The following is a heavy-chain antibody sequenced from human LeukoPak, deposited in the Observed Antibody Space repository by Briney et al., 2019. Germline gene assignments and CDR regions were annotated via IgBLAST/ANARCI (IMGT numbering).Heavy chain of an antibody. V-gene: IGHV3-23*01. J-gene: IGHJ3*02. Sequence: PGGSLRLSCAASGFTFSSYAMSWVRQAPGKGLEWVSAISGSGGSTYYADSVKGRFNMSRDNSKNTLYLQMNSLRAEDTAVYYCAKGEYYYDSSGYLLGDAFDIWGQGTMVTVSS. CDR2: ISGSGGST. D-gene: IGHD3-22*01. CDR3: AKGEYYYDSSGYLLGDAFDI. CDR1: GFTFSSYA.